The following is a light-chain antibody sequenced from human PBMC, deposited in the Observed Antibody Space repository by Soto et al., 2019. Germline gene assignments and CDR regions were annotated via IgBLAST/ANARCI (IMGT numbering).Light chain of an antibody. Sequence: EIVLTQSPGPLSLSPGERATLSCRASQSVSSSYLAWYQQKPGQAPRLLIYGASSRATGIPDRFSGSGSGTDFTLTISRLEPEDFAVYYCQQYGSSPRGTFGQGTKVEI. V-gene: IGKV3-20*01. J-gene: IGKJ1*01. CDR1: QSVSSSY. CDR3: QQYGSSPRGT. CDR2: GAS.